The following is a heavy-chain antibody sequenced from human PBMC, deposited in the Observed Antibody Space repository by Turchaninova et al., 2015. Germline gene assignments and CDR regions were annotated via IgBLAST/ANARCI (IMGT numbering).Heavy chain of an antibody. CDR3: ARGVIITPRYYYMDV. J-gene: IGHJ6*03. D-gene: IGHD3-10*01. CDR2: IVWDEDK. Sequence: QLTLKESGPTLVKPTQTLTLTCTFSGFSLSTSGVGVGWIRQPPGNALECLDFIVWDEDKRYSPSRESRLTITKDTSKNQVVLTMTNMDPVDTATYYCARGVIITPRYYYMDVWGKGTTVTVSS. CDR1: GFSLSTSGVG. V-gene: IGHV2-5*02.